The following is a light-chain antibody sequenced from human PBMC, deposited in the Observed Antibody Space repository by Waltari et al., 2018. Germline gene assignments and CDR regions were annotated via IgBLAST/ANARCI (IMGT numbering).Light chain of an antibody. CDR2: SNK. J-gene: IGLJ3*02. Sequence: QSVLTQPPSASGTPGQRVAISCSGTRSNIGSNSVHWYQQLPGTAPKLLTHSNKQRPSGVPDRFSGSKSCTSASLAITGLQSEDEAHYYCAAWDASLNGWVFGGGTKLTVL. V-gene: IGLV1-44*01. CDR1: RSNIGSNS. CDR3: AAWDASLNGWV.